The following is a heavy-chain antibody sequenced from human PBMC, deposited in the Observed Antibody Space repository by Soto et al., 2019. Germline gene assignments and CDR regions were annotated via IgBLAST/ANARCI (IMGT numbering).Heavy chain of an antibody. Sequence: TVSGGSISSGDYYWGWIRQPPGKGLEWIGSIYYSGSTYYNPSLKSRVSISVDTSKNQFSLKLRSVTAADTAVYYCARATYYSDTGGSPPLDYWGQGTLVTVS. CDR3: ARATYYSDTGGSPPLDY. D-gene: IGHD3-22*01. CDR2: IYYSGST. CDR1: GGSISSGDYY. V-gene: IGHV4-30-4*08. J-gene: IGHJ4*02.